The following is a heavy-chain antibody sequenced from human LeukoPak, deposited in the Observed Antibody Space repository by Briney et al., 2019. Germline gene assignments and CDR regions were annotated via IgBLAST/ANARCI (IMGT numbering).Heavy chain of an antibody. D-gene: IGHD2/OR15-2a*01. J-gene: IGHJ4*02. CDR1: GFTFSSYG. V-gene: IGHV3-30*03. CDR3: ARDQSADPLEYTHFDY. CDR2: ISYDGSNK. Sequence: GGSLRLSCAASGFTFSSYGMHWVRQAPGKGLEWVAVISYDGSNKYYADSVKGRFTISRDNSKNTLYLQMNSLRAEDTAVYYCARDQSADPLEYTHFDYWGQGTLVTVSS.